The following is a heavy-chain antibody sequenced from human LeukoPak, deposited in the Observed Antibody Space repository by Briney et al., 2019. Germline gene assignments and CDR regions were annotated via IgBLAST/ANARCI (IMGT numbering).Heavy chain of an antibody. Sequence: PGGSLRLSCAASGFTFSNSGMSWVRQAPGKGLEWVSTLSGSGTTTYYADSVKGRFTISRDNSKNTLYLQMNSLRAEDTAVYYCAKGIYSSGWSYFDYWGHGTLVTVSS. CDR2: LSGSGTTT. CDR3: AKGIYSSGWSYFDY. CDR1: GFTFSNSG. D-gene: IGHD6-19*01. J-gene: IGHJ4*01. V-gene: IGHV3-23*01.